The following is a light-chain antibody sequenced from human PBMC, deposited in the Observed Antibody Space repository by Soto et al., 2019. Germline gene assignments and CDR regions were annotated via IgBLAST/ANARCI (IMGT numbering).Light chain of an antibody. CDR2: GAS. CDR3: HQDAKLPPT. CDR1: QYVSSTY. Sequence: LSPGERATLSCRASQYVSSTYLAWYQQRPGQAPRLLLYGASSRATGIPDRFSGSGSGTDFTLTISTHWAEDLAVSYCHQDAKLPPTFGHGTNVDIE. J-gene: IGKJ1*01. V-gene: IGKV3-20*01.